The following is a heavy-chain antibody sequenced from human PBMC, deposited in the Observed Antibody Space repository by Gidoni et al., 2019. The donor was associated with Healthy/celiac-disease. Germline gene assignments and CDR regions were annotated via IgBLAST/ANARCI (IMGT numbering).Heavy chain of an antibody. CDR3: ARGLHDYVWGSYRKRGAFDI. CDR1: GGSFSGYY. Sequence: QVQLQQWGAGLLKPSETLSLTCAVYGGSFSGYYWSWIRQPPGKGLEWIGEINHSGSTNYNPSLKSRVTISVDTSKNQFSLKLSSVTAADTAVYYCARGLHDYVWGSYRKRGAFDIWGQGTMVTVSS. V-gene: IGHV4-34*01. D-gene: IGHD3-16*02. J-gene: IGHJ3*02. CDR2: INHSGST.